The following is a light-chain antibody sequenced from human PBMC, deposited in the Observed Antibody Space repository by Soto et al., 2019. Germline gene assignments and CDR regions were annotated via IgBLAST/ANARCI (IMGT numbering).Light chain of an antibody. V-gene: IGKV3-15*01. Sequence: EIVMTQSPATLSVSPGERATLSCMASQSVSSNLAWYQQKPGQTPKLLIYDASTRATGIPARFSGSGSGTEFALTISSLQSEDFAVYYCQQYNVWPLTFGGGTKVEFK. J-gene: IGKJ4*01. CDR2: DAS. CDR3: QQYNVWPLT. CDR1: QSVSSN.